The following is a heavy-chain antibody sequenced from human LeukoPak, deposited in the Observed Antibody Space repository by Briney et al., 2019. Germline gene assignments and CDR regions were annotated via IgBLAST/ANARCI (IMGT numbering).Heavy chain of an antibody. CDR1: GGSISSSSYY. J-gene: IGHJ6*03. CDR3: ARPLRFLEPMGESYYMDV. V-gene: IGHV4-39*01. CDR2: IYYSGST. D-gene: IGHD3-3*01. Sequence: SETLSLTCTVSGGSISSSSYYWGWIRQPPGKGLEWIGSIYYSGSTYYNPSLKSRVAISVDTSKNQFSPKLSSVTAADTAVYYCARPLRFLEPMGESYYMDVWGKGTTVTVSS.